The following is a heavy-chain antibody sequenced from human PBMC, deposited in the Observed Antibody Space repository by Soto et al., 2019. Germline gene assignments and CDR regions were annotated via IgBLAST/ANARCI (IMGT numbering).Heavy chain of an antibody. CDR1: GFIFSSYA. V-gene: IGHV3-23*01. CDR2: ISGSGGST. J-gene: IGHJ4*02. D-gene: IGHD5-18*01. CDR3: PKGMTWIQLWTLDY. Sequence: EVQLLESGGGLVQPGGSLRLSCAASGFIFSSYAMSWVRQAPGKGLEWVSAISGSGGSTYYADSVKGRFTISRDNSKNTLYLPVNSLRAEDTAVYYCPKGMTWIQLWTLDYWGQGTLVTVSS.